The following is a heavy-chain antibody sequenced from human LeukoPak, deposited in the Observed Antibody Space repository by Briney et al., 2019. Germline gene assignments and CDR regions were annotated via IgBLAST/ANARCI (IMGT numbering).Heavy chain of an antibody. D-gene: IGHD3-16*01. J-gene: IGHJ4*02. CDR2: IFYTGTT. CDR3: ASANNMNYFDF. Sequence: PSETLSLTCTVSGDSISSYYWSWIRQSPGKGLEWIGNIFYTGTTNYNPSLKNRVTISIDTSENLFSLKLTSVTAADTAVYYCASANNMNYFDFWGQGTLVTVSS. V-gene: IGHV4-59*08. CDR1: GDSISSYY.